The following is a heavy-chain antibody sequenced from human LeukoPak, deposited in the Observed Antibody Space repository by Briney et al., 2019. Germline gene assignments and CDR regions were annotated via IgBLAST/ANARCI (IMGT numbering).Heavy chain of an antibody. CDR1: GGSFSGYY. CDR3: ARGGRYNWKRIDY. Sequence: PSETLSLTCAVYGGSFSGYYWSWIRQPPGKGLEWIGEINHSGSTNYNPSLKSRVTISADTSKNQFSLKLSSVTAADTAVYYCARGGRYNWKRIDYWGQGTLVTVSS. D-gene: IGHD1-20*01. J-gene: IGHJ4*02. V-gene: IGHV4-34*01. CDR2: INHSGST.